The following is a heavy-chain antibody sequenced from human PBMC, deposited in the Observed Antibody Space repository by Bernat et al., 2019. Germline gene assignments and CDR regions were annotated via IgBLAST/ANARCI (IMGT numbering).Heavy chain of an antibody. D-gene: IGHD6-19*01. Sequence: QVQLVESGGGVVQPGRSLRLSCAASGFTFSSYAMHWVRQAPGKGLEWVAVISYDGSNKYYADSVKGRFTISRDNSKNTLYLQMNSLRAEDTAVYYCARDRSIAVAGTSLDYWSQGTLVTVSS. J-gene: IGHJ4*02. CDR1: GFTFSSYA. CDR3: ARDRSIAVAGTSLDY. CDR2: ISYDGSNK. V-gene: IGHV3-30*01.